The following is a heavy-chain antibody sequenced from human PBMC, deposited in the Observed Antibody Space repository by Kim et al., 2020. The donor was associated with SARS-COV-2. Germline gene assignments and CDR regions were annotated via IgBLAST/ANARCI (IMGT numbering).Heavy chain of an antibody. V-gene: IGHV1-8*01. Sequence: ASVKVSCKASGYFFNTYDINWVRQAPGQGLEWLGWVTPSTGNTGYAQNFQGRVTVTRDTSIRTAYMELSNLRSEDTAVYYCARTTNGWPNWFDFWCQGTL. CDR3: ARTTNGWPNWFDF. D-gene: IGHD6-19*01. J-gene: IGHJ5*01. CDR1: GYFFNTYD. CDR2: VTPSTGNT.